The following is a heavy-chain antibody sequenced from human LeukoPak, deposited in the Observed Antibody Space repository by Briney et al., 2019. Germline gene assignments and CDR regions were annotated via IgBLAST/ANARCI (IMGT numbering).Heavy chain of an antibody. CDR2: IRSKAYGGTT. Sequence: GRSLRLSCTATGFTFGDYAMSWVRQTPAKGLEWVGFIRSKAYGGTTEYAASVKGRFTISRDDSKSIAYLQMNSLKTEDTAVYYCTRDSFQRSYWGQGTLVTVSS. D-gene: IGHD1-1*01. CDR3: TRDSFQRSY. CDR1: GFTFGDYA. J-gene: IGHJ4*02. V-gene: IGHV3-49*04.